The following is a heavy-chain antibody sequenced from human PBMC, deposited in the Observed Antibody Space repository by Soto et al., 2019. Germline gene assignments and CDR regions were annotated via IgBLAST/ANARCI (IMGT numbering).Heavy chain of an antibody. CDR1: GGSFSSYA. J-gene: IGHJ6*02. V-gene: IGHV1-69*01. CDR2: IIPIFGTA. Sequence: QVQLLQSEAEVQKPGSSVKVSCKASGGSFSSYAISWVRQAPGQGLEWMGGIIPIFGTANYAQKFQGRVTMTADECASTAYMELSRLRSEETAVYYCASLLSPFGMDVWSQVTTVTVSS. CDR3: ASLLSPFGMDV.